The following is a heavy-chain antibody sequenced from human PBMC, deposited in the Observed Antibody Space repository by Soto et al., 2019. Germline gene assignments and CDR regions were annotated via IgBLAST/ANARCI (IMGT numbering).Heavy chain of an antibody. D-gene: IGHD2-8*01. CDR2: IYYTGST. CDR1: GGSISSGSFY. V-gene: IGHV4-31*03. J-gene: IGHJ4*02. CDR3: ARVGVTKYYFEY. Sequence: SETLSLTCSVSGGSISSGSFYWSWIRQHPGKGLEKIGYIYYTGSTYYNPSLKSRVTMSVDTSKNQFSLNLNSVTAADTAVYYCARVGVTKYYFEYWGPGTLVTVSS.